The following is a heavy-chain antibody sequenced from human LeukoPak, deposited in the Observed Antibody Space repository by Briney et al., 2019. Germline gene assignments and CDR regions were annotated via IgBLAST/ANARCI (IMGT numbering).Heavy chain of an antibody. D-gene: IGHD2-2*01. V-gene: IGHV5-51*01. Sequence: GESLKISCKGSGYSFTSYWIGWVRQMPRKGLEWMGIIYPGDSDTRYSPSFQGQVTISADKSISTAHLQWSSLKASDTAMYYCARLYDDVVVPAAIELYYCYMDVWGKGTTVTVSS. CDR3: ARLYDDVVVPAAIELYYCYMDV. CDR2: IYPGDSDT. CDR1: GYSFTSYW. J-gene: IGHJ6*03.